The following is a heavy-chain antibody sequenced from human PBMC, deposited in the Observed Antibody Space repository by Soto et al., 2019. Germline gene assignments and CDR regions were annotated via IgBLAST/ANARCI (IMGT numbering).Heavy chain of an antibody. V-gene: IGHV1-18*01. Sequence: ASVKVSCKTSGYTFTSYGLTWVRQAPGQGLEWMGWISAFNGNTNYAQKLQGRVTMTTDTSTSTAYMELRSLTTDDTAVYYCARGYSSGWVKQDYWGQGTLVTVSS. CDR1: GYTFTSYG. CDR3: ARGYSSGWVKQDY. J-gene: IGHJ4*02. D-gene: IGHD6-19*01. CDR2: ISAFNGNT.